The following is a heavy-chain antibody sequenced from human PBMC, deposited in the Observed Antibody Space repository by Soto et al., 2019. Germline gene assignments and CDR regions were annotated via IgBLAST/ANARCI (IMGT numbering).Heavy chain of an antibody. CDR1: GYTFTSYG. Sequence: ASGKVSCKASGYTFTSYGISCVRQAPGQVLEWMGWISAYNGNTNYAQKLQGRVTMTTDTSTSTAYMELRSLRSDDTAVYYCARDDYGDQVYYYYGMDVWGQGTTVTVSS. CDR3: ARDDYGDQVYYYYGMDV. V-gene: IGHV1-18*04. CDR2: ISAYNGNT. D-gene: IGHD4-17*01. J-gene: IGHJ6*02.